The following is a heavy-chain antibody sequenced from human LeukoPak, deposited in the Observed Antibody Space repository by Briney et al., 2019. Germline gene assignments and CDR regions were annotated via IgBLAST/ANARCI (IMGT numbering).Heavy chain of an antibody. J-gene: IGHJ6*04. CDR2: IYHSGST. CDR1: RGSISSGGYS. V-gene: IGHV4-30-2*01. CDR3: ARSPHAYYYYGMDV. Sequence: PSQTLSLTCAVSRGSISSGGYSWSWIRQPPGTGLQWLAYIYHSGSTYYNPSLKSRVTISVDRSKNQFSLKLSSVTAADTAVYYCARSPHAYYYYGMDVWGKGTTVTVSS.